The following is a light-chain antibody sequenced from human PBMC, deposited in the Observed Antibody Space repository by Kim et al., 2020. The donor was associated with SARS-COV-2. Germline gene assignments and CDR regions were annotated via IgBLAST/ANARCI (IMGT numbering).Light chain of an antibody. CDR2: ANN. Sequence: QSVLTQPPSASGIPGQSVTISCSGRTSNVGKTFVYWYQQLPGTAPRLLIYANNQRPSGVPDRFSGSKSGTSASLAISELRSEDEANYYCAAWDDTLSARVFGGGTQLTVL. CDR1: TSNVGKTF. V-gene: IGLV1-47*02. J-gene: IGLJ3*02. CDR3: AAWDDTLSARV.